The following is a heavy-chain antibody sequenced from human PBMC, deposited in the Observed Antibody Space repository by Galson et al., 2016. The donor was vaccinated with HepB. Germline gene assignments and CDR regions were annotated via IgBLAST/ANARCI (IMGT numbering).Heavy chain of an antibody. V-gene: IGHV3-21*01. D-gene: IGHD1-26*01. CDR3: ARDAQPRRSYTGNYFPYFDY. CDR1: GFTFNNYA. Sequence: SLRLSCAASGFTFNNYAMNWVRQAPGKRLEWVSSISSGSSYIFYPDSVKGRFTISRDNAKNSLYLQMNSLRAEDTAVYYCARDAQPRRSYTGNYFPYFDYWGQGILVTVSS. J-gene: IGHJ4*02. CDR2: ISSGSSYI.